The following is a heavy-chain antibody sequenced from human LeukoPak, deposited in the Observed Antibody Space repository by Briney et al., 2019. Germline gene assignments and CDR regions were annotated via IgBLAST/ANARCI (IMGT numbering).Heavy chain of an antibody. CDR3: ARTTVFDY. Sequence: QTGGSLRLSCATSGFTFSSYSMSRVRQAPGKGLEWVSYISSSGSTIYYAASVKGRFTISRDNARKSVYLQMNSLRDEDTAVYYCARTTVFDYWGQGTLVTVSS. V-gene: IGHV3-48*02. CDR1: GFTFSSYS. J-gene: IGHJ4*02. CDR2: ISSSGSTI. D-gene: IGHD1-14*01.